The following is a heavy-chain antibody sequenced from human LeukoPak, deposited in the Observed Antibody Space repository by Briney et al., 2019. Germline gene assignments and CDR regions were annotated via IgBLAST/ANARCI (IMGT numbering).Heavy chain of an antibody. CDR3: ARAKRIAAAGGNWFDP. Sequence: GASVKVSCKASGYTFTSYGISWLRQAPGQGLEWMGWISAYNGNTNYAQKLQGRVTMTTDTSTSTAYMELRSLRSDDTAVYYCARAKRIAAAGGNWFDPWGQGTLVTVSS. V-gene: IGHV1-18*01. CDR1: GYTFTSYG. D-gene: IGHD6-13*01. J-gene: IGHJ5*02. CDR2: ISAYNGNT.